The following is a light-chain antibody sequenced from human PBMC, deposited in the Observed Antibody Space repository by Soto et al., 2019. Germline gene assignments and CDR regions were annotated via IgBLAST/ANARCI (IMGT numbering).Light chain of an antibody. V-gene: IGLV2-14*01. CDR1: SSDVGGYNY. Sequence: QSALTQPASVSGSPGQSITISCTGTSSDVGGYNYVSWYQQHPGKAPKFMIYEVSNRPSGVSSRFSGSKSGNTASLTISGLQAEDEADYYCSSYTGSNIVFGRGTKLTVL. J-gene: IGLJ3*02. CDR3: SSYTGSNIV. CDR2: EVS.